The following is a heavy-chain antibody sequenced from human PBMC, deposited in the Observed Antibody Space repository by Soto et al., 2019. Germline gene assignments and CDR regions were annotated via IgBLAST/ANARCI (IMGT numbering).Heavy chain of an antibody. D-gene: IGHD2-15*01. CDR2: IFSSGTT. CDR3: ARGRPAGSFYFVDM. V-gene: IGHV4-59*01. Sequence: PSETLSLTCTVSGGSFNGYSWHWIRQPPGKGLESIGYIFSSGTTKYNPSLKSRLIISIDMPKRQFSLKLTSVTADDTAVYYCARGRPAGSFYFVDMGGQGTTVTLS. J-gene: IGHJ6*02. CDR1: GGSFNGYS.